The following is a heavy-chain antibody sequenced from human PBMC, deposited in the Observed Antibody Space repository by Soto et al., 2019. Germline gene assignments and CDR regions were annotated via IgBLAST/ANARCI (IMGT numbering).Heavy chain of an antibody. J-gene: IGHJ4*02. Sequence: QVNLEESGPGLVKPSETLSVTCTVSGGSISGHSWIWIRQPAGRGLEWIGHIYPSGSTSYNPSLRSRVTMSLDTSNHQIFLNLTSVTAADTAVFYCVRGRSYSVYDIWGPGTLVTVSS. V-gene: IGHV4-4*07. CDR1: GGSISGHS. CDR2: IYPSGST. D-gene: IGHD5-12*01. CDR3: VRGRSYSVYDI.